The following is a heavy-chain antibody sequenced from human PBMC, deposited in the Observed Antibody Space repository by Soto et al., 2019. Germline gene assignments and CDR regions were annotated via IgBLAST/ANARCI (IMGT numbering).Heavy chain of an antibody. D-gene: IGHD6-19*01. V-gene: IGHV1-3*01. Sequence: QVQLVQSGAEVKKPGASVKVTFKAYGYTFTSYAMHWVRQAHGLRLEWMGWINAGNGNTKYSQKFQGRVTITRDTSASTAYMELSSLRSEDTAVYYCARVIGGWYYFDYWGQGTLVTVSS. J-gene: IGHJ4*02. CDR2: INAGNGNT. CDR1: GYTFTSYA. CDR3: ARVIGGWYYFDY.